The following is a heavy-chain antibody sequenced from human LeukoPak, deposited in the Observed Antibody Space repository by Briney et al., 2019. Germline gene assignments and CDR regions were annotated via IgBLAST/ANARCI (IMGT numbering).Heavy chain of an antibody. J-gene: IGHJ5*02. CDR3: ARPGIAVAGSPGFDP. V-gene: IGHV3-23*01. CDR2: ISGSGGST. D-gene: IGHD6-19*01. CDR1: GFTFSSYA. Sequence: GGSLRLSCAASGFTFSSYAMSWIRQAPGKGLEWVSAISGSGGSTYYADSVKGRFTISRDNSKNTLYLQMNSLRAEDTAVYYCARPGIAVAGSPGFDPWGQGTLVTVSS.